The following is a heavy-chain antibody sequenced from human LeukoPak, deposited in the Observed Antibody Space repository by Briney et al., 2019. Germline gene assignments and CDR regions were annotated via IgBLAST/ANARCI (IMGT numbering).Heavy chain of an antibody. D-gene: IGHD2-2*01. J-gene: IGHJ2*01. V-gene: IGHV3-23*01. CDR2: ISASGDST. CDR1: GFTFTSYA. CDR3: ARGVVPATMRYWYFDL. Sequence: GGSLRLSCAASGFTFTSYAMDWVRQAPGKGLEWVSAISASGDSTYHADSVKGQFTISRDNSKNTLYLQMDSLRAEDTAVYYCARGVVPATMRYWYFDLWGRGSLVSVSS.